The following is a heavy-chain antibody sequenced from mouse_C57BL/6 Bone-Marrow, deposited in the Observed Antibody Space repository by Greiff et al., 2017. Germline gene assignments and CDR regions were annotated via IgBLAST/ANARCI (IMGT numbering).Heavy chain of an antibody. Sequence: VQLVESGPGLVQPSQSLSITCTVSGFSLTSYGVHWVRQSPGKGLEWLGVIWSGGRTDYNAAFISRLSISKDNSKSQVFFKMKSLQADDTAIYYCASFTTVVARDYWGQGTSVTVSS. J-gene: IGHJ4*01. V-gene: IGHV2-2*01. D-gene: IGHD1-1*01. CDR1: GFSLTSYG. CDR2: IWSGGRT. CDR3: ASFTTVVARDY.